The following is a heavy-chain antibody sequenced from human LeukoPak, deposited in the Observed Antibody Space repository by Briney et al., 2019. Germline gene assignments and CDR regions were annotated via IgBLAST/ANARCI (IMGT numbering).Heavy chain of an antibody. V-gene: IGHV3-9*01. CDR2: IDWSSGSI. CDR1: GFTFDDYA. D-gene: IGHD5-24*01. J-gene: IGHJ6*02. Sequence: GGSLRLSCAASGFTFDDYAMYWVRQAPGKGLEWVSAIDWSSGSIDYADSVKGRFAISRDNAKNSLWLQMNSLRAEDTALYYCVQGRGPYYYYYGMDVWGQGTTVTVSS. CDR3: VQGRGPYYYYYGMDV.